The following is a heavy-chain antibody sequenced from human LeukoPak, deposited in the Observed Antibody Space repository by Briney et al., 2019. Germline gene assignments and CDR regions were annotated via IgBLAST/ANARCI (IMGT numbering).Heavy chain of an antibody. Sequence: PGGSLRLSCAASGFTFSSYAMHWVRQAPGKGLEYVSAISSNGGSTYYANSVKGRFTISRDNSKNTLYLQMGSLRAEDMAVYYCARDRGGRIVGAFDYWGQGTLVTVSS. CDR3: ARDRGGRIVGAFDY. V-gene: IGHV3-64*01. D-gene: IGHD1-26*01. CDR1: GFTFSSYA. CDR2: ISSNGGST. J-gene: IGHJ4*02.